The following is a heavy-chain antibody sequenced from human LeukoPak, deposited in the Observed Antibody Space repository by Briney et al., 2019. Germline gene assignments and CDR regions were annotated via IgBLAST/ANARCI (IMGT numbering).Heavy chain of an antibody. J-gene: IGHJ4*02. Sequence: GGSLRLSCAASGFTFSIYAMSWVRQAPGKELEWVSAISGSGTSTYYADSVKGRFTISRDNSKNTLYLQMNSLRVEDTAVYYCAPWPYSSGWYVPADSFVDFDYWGQGTLVTVSS. CDR2: ISGSGTST. CDR1: GFTFSIYA. CDR3: APWPYSSGWYVPADSFVDFDY. D-gene: IGHD6-19*01. V-gene: IGHV3-23*01.